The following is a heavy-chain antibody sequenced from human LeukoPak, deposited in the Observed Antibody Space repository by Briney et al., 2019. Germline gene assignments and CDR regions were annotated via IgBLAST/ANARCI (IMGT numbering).Heavy chain of an antibody. CDR3: AKAGTGRVVVAANFDY. D-gene: IGHD2-15*01. CDR1: GFTFSDYY. J-gene: IGHJ4*02. Sequence: PGGSLRLSCAASGFTFSDYYMSWIRQAPGKGLEWVSYISSSGSTIYYADSVKGRFTISRDNSKNTLYLQMNSLRAEDTAVYYCAKAGTGRVVVAANFDYWGQGTLVTVSS. V-gene: IGHV3-11*01. CDR2: ISSSGSTI.